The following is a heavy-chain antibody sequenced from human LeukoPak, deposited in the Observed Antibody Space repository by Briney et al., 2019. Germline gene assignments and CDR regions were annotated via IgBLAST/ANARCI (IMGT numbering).Heavy chain of an antibody. CDR1: GFTFSSYG. J-gene: IGHJ4*02. D-gene: IGHD1-26*01. CDR3: AKHSGSYFIYYVDS. V-gene: IGHV3-23*01. Sequence: GGSLRLSCAASGFTFSSYGMSWVRRAPGKGLEWVSTISGSAYNTYYADSAKGRFTISRDNSANTLYLQMNSLRAEDTALYYCAKHSGSYFIYYVDSWGQGTLVTVSS. CDR2: ISGSAYNT.